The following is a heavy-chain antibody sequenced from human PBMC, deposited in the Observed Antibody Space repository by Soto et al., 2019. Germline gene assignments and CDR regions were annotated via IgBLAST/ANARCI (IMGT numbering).Heavy chain of an antibody. D-gene: IGHD2-15*01. CDR1: GYTFSDYA. J-gene: IGHJ2*01. Sequence: QVQLVQSGGEVKNPGASVKVSCQASGYTFSDYAISWVRQAPGQGLEWMGWISASTRNTDQAQNFQGRVIMTLDTSTNTAYMELRSLRSDDTAVYYCVRCYCSVGSCYACWHFDLWGRGTLVTVSS. CDR3: VRCYCSVGSCYACWHFDL. CDR2: ISASTRNT. V-gene: IGHV1-18*01.